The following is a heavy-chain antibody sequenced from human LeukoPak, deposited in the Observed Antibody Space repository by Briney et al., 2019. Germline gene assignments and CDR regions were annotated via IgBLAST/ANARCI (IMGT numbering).Heavy chain of an antibody. V-gene: IGHV3-15*01. CDR3: TTPRSYTADY. CDR2: IKRKTDGGTT. Sequence: GGSLRLSCAAPGFTFSNAWMSWVRQAPGKGLEWVGRIKRKTDGGTTDYAAPVKGRFTISRDDSKNTLYLQMNSLKTEDTAVYYCTTPRSYTADYWGQGTLVTVSS. J-gene: IGHJ4*02. CDR1: GFTFSNAW. D-gene: IGHD2-21*02.